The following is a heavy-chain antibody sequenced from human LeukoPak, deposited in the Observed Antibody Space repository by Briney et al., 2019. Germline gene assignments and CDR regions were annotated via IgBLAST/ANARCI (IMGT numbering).Heavy chain of an antibody. CDR1: GDSVSSNSAA. Sequence: SQTLSLTCAISGDSVSSNSAAWNWIRQSPSRGLEWLGRTYYRSKWYNDYAVSVKSRITINPVTSKNQFSLQLNSVTPEDTAVYYCARAYYVGGDDFWSGYYAGTHNYYGMDVWGQGTTVTVSS. CDR3: ARAYYVGGDDFWSGYYAGTHNYYGMDV. V-gene: IGHV6-1*01. J-gene: IGHJ6*02. D-gene: IGHD3-3*01. CDR2: TYYRSKWYN.